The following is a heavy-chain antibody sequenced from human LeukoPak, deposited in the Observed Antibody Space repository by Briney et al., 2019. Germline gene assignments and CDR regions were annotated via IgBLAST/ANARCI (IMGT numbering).Heavy chain of an antibody. CDR2: ISAYNGNT. J-gene: IGHJ4*02. Sequence: ASVKVSCKASGYTFTSYGISWVRQAPGQGIEWMGWISAYNGNTNYDQKLQGRVTMTTDTSTSTAYMELRSLRSDDTAVYYCARAPTPTYYYDSSGYYEDYWGQGTLVTGSS. CDR3: ARAPTPTYYYDSSGYYEDY. CDR1: GYTFTSYG. V-gene: IGHV1-18*01. D-gene: IGHD3-22*01.